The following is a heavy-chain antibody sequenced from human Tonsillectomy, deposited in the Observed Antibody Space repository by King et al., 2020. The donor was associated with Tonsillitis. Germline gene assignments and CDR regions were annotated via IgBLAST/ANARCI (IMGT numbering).Heavy chain of an antibody. J-gene: IGHJ4*02. V-gene: IGHV4-4*07. CDR3: ARDMVRGLIQPFDY. CDR1: GDSISDYY. Sequence: VQLQESGPGLVKPSETLSLTCTVSGDSISDYYWSWIRQPAGKGLEWIGRIYTSGNTNYNPSLKGRVTMSVDTSKNQFSLRLSAVTAADTAVYFCARDMVRGLIQPFDYWGQGTLVTVSS. D-gene: IGHD3-10*01. CDR2: IYTSGNT.